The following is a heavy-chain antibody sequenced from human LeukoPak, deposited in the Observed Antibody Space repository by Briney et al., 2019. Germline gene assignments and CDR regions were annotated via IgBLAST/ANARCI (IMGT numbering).Heavy chain of an antibody. Sequence: PGGSLRLSCAASGFTFSSYSMSWVRQTPGTGLEWVASINWNGGNTDFAASVAGRFSIHRDNAKNSMYLQLNSLRAEDTAVYYCARDYADSGGYRFDQWGQGTLVIVSS. CDR2: INWNGGNT. D-gene: IGHD3-16*01. CDR3: ARDYADSGGYRFDQ. J-gene: IGHJ4*02. V-gene: IGHV3-20*04. CDR1: GFTFSSYS.